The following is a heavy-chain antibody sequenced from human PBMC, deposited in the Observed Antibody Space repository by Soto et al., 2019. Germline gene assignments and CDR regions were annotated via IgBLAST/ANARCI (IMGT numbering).Heavy chain of an antibody. CDR3: VRRYRSSSDHWGY. Sequence: PGDSVKISRKAFAPRVTSYYISWVRQMPGKGVEWMGRIDPSDSKTDYSPSFQGHVSISVDRSTNTAYLQWRSLKAADTAMYYCVRRYRSSSDHWGYCDQGTPVTVCS. J-gene: IGHJ4*02. CDR2: IDPSDSKT. D-gene: IGHD6-13*01. CDR1: APRVTSYY. V-gene: IGHV5-10-1*01.